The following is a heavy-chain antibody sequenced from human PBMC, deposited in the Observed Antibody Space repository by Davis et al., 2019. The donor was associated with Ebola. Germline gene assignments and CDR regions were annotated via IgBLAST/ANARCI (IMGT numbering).Heavy chain of an antibody. J-gene: IGHJ6*02. D-gene: IGHD3-22*01. V-gene: IGHV1-69*13. CDR2: IIPVFGIP. CDR3: ARDRYSDGSGYFFEQSH. CDR1: GYIFTNYG. Sequence: SVKVSCKASGYIFTNYGVSWLRQAPGQGLDWMGGIIPVFGIPKYAQKFQGRVTITADESTSTAYLELSSLRSEDTAMYYCARDRYSDGSGYFFEQSHWGQGTTVTVSS.